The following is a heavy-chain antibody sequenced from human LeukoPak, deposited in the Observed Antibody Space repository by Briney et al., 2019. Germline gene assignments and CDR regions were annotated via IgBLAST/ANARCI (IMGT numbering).Heavy chain of an antibody. Sequence: PSETLSLTCTVSGGSISSSSYYWGWIRQPPGKGLEWIGSIYYSGSTYYDPSLKSRVTISVDTSKNQFSLKLSSVTAADTAVYYCARQKGYSSGWYFDYWGQGTLVTVSS. CDR2: IYYSGST. V-gene: IGHV4-39*01. J-gene: IGHJ4*02. D-gene: IGHD6-19*01. CDR1: GGSISSSSYY. CDR3: ARQKGYSSGWYFDY.